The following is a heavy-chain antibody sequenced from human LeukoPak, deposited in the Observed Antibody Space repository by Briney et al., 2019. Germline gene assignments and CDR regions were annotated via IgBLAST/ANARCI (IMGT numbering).Heavy chain of an antibody. CDR1: GFTFSSYA. J-gene: IGHJ6*04. V-gene: IGHV3-23*01. Sequence: GGSLRHSCAASGFTFSSYAMSWVRQAPGKGLEWVSDISGSGGSTYYADSVKGRFTISRDNSKNTLYLQMNSLRAEDTAVYYCAKVTVAGNYYYYYGMDVWGKGTTVTVSS. CDR2: ISGSGGST. CDR3: AKVTVAGNYYYYYGMDV. D-gene: IGHD6-19*01.